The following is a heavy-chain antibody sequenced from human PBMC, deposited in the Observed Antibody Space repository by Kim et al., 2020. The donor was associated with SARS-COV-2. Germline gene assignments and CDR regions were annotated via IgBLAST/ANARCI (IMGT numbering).Heavy chain of an antibody. CDR2: IIPIFGTA. J-gene: IGHJ6*02. V-gene: IGHV1-69*13. Sequence: SVKVSCKASGGTFSSYAISWVRQAPGQGLEWMGGIIPIFGTANYAQKFQGRVTITADESTSTAYMELSSLRSEDTAVYYCADSYYDILTGYYKGYYYYGMDVWGQGTTVTVSS. CDR1: GGTFSSYA. CDR3: ADSYYDILTGYYKGYYYYGMDV. D-gene: IGHD3-9*01.